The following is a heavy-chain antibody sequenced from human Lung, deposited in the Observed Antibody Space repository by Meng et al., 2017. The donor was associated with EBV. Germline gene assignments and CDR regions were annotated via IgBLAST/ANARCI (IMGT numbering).Heavy chain of an antibody. CDR3: AREKSPGHFDY. J-gene: IGHJ4*02. CDR2: INPNNGGT. CDR1: GYTFTDYF. Sequence: QVQLVQAGAEVKKPGASVKFSCRASGYTFTDYFLHWVRQAPGQGLEWLGTINPNNGGTNYAQRFQDRVTLTRDTSTSTVYMELSSLGSEDTALYYCAREKSPGHFDYLGQGILVTVSS. V-gene: IGHV1-46*01.